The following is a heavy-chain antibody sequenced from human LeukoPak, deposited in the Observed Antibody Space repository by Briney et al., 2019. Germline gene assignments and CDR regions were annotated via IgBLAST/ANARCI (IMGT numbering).Heavy chain of an antibody. CDR2: IRSNGGST. J-gene: IGHJ4*02. V-gene: IGHV3-64D*06. CDR1: GFTFSSYA. D-gene: IGHD2-2*01. Sequence: PGGSLRLSCSASGFTFSSYAIHWVRQAPGKGLEYFSAIRSNGGSTYYADSVKGRFTISRDNSKNTLYLQMSSLRTEDSAVYYCVKGGGYCSSTNCPPPYYFDYWGQGTLVTVSS. CDR3: VKGGGYCSSTNCPPPYYFDY.